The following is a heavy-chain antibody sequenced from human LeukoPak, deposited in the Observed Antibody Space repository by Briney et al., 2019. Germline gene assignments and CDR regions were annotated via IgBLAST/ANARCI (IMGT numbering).Heavy chain of an antibody. CDR2: IYYSGRT. Sequence: SETLSLTCTVSARSVSSGSYYWGWSRQPPGKGLEWIGYIYYSGRTNYNPSLESRVTISVDTSKNQFSLKLSSVIAADTAVYYCASPTLWGQGTLVTVSS. CDR3: ASPTL. J-gene: IGHJ4*02. V-gene: IGHV4-61*01. CDR1: ARSVSSGSYY.